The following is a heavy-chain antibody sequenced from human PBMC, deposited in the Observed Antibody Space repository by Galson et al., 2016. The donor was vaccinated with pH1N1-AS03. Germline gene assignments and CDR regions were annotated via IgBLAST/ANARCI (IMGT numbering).Heavy chain of an antibody. Sequence: SLRLSCAGSGFTFSTYWMTWVRQAPGKGLEWVANINQDGSEKYYVDSVKGRFTISRDNAKNSLYLQMSSLRAEDTAVYSCTRRLHCINGVCYSGPYYGMDGWGQGTTVTVSS. CDR2: INQDGSEK. CDR3: TRRLHCINGVCYSGPYYGMDG. CDR1: GFTFSTYW. J-gene: IGHJ6*02. V-gene: IGHV3-7*03. D-gene: IGHD2-8*01.